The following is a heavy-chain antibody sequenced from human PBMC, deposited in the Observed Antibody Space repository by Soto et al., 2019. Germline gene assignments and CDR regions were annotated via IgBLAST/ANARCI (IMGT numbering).Heavy chain of an antibody. J-gene: IGHJ4*02. Sequence: SVKVSCKASGGTFSNHAISWVRQAPGQGPEWMGGIIPIPGTTNYAQKFLGRVTITADESMTTAYVEMSSLRSEDTAVYYCARGPDRSGFYLFDYWGQGTLVTVSS. CDR1: GGTFSNHA. V-gene: IGHV1-69*13. D-gene: IGHD3-22*01. CDR3: ARGPDRSGFYLFDY. CDR2: IIPIPGTT.